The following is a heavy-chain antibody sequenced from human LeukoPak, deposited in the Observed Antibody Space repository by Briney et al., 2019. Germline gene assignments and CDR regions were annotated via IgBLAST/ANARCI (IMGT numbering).Heavy chain of an antibody. V-gene: IGHV1-69*01. CDR1: GGTFISYA. J-gene: IGHJ4*02. Sequence: SVKVSCKASGGTFISYAISWVRQAPGQGLEGMGGIIPIFGTANYAQKFQGRVTITADESTSTAYMELRSLRSEDTAVYYCARFHGLGYCSGGSCYSNRGDYFDYWGQGNLVTVSS. D-gene: IGHD2-15*01. CDR2: IIPIFGTA. CDR3: ARFHGLGYCSGGSCYSNRGDYFDY.